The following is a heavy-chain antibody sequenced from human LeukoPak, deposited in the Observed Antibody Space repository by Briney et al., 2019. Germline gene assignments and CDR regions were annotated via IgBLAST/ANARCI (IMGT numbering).Heavy chain of an antibody. J-gene: IGHJ5*02. V-gene: IGHV4-59*01. CDR3: AREDSTTYYNWFDP. D-gene: IGHD2-2*01. CDR2: IYYTGST. Sequence: SETLSLTCTVSGGSISTYYWSWIGQPPGKGLEWIGYIYYTGSTNYNPSLKSRVTMSIDTSNNQFSLRLSSVTAADTAVYYCAREDSTTYYNWFDPWGQGTLVTVSS. CDR1: GGSISTYY.